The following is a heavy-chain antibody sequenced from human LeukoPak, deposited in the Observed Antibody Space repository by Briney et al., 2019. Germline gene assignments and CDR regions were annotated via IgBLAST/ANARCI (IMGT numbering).Heavy chain of an antibody. CDR2: MNPNSGNT. V-gene: IGHV1-8*01. J-gene: IGHJ4*02. CDR1: GYTFTSYD. D-gene: IGHD3-22*01. CDR3: ARGSYYYDSSGTDFDY. Sequence: APVKVSCKASGYTFTSYDINWVRQATGQGLEWMGWMNPNSGNTGYAQKFQGRVTMTRNTSISTAYMELSSLRSEDTAVYYCARGSYYYDSSGTDFDYWGQGTLVTVSS.